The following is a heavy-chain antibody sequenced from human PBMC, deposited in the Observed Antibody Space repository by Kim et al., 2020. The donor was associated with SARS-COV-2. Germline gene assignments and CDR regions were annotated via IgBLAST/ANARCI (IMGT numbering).Heavy chain of an antibody. CDR3: ARFIALATGPNAFDI. D-gene: IGHD5-12*01. CDR1: AFTFSDSY. CDR2: IGRDGTYT. J-gene: IGHJ3*02. V-gene: IGHV3-7*01. Sequence: GGSLRLSCAASAFTFSDSYMSWVRQAPGKGLEWVANIGRDGTYTSYLDSVEGRFTISRDNAINSLFLQMNSLRAEDTALYYCARFIALATGPNAFDIWGQGTMVTVSA.